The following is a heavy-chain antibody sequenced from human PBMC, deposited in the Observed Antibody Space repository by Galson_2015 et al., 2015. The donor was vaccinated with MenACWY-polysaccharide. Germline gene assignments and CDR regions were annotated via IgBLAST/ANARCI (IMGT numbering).Heavy chain of an antibody. CDR1: GFTFSSYW. J-gene: IGHJ4*02. CDR2: INTDGSST. D-gene: IGHD4-11*01. CDR3: AKGTTVRGPALIILFDY. Sequence: SLRLSCAASGFTFSSYWMHWVRQAPGEGLVWVSRINTDGSSTSYADSVKGRFTVSRDNAKNTVYLQMNSLRAEDTAVYYCAKGTTVRGPALIILFDYWGQGTLVTVSS. V-gene: IGHV3-74*01.